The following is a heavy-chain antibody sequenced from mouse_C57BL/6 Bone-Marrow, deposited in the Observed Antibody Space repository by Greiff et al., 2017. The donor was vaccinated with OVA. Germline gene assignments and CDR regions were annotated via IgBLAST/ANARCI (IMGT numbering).Heavy chain of an antibody. CDR2: INPNNGGT. CDR3: ARYPYYGSSYVRYFDV. J-gene: IGHJ1*03. D-gene: IGHD1-1*01. Sequence: VQLQQSGPELVKPGASVKIPCKASGYTFTDYNMDWVKQSHGKSLEWIGDINPNNGGTIYNQKFKGKATLTVDKSSSTAYMELRSLTSEDTAVYYCARYPYYGSSYVRYFDVWGTGTTVTVSS. V-gene: IGHV1-18*01. CDR1: GYTFTDYN.